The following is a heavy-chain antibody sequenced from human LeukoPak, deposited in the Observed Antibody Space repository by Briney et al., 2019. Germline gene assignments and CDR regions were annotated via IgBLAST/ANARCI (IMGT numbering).Heavy chain of an antibody. Sequence: SETLSLTCTVSGGSISSYYWSWIRQPPGKGLEWIGYIYYSGSTNYNPSLKSRVTISVDTSKNQFSLKLSSVTAADTAVYYCARSTRIYNYYDSSGYQTFDYWGQGTLVTVSS. CDR3: ARSTRIYNYYDSSGYQTFDY. J-gene: IGHJ4*02. CDR2: IYYSGST. CDR1: GGSISSYY. D-gene: IGHD3-22*01. V-gene: IGHV4-59*08.